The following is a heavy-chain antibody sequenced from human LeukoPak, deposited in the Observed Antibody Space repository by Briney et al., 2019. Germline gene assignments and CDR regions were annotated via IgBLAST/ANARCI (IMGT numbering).Heavy chain of an antibody. V-gene: IGHV4-59*01. CDR1: GGSISSYY. D-gene: IGHD2-2*01. CDR2: IYYSGST. Sequence: SETLSLTCTVSGGSISSYYWSWIRQPPGKGLEWIGYIYYSGSTNYNPSLKSRVTISVDTSKNQFSLKLSSVTAADTAAYYCARGEGYCSSTSCYSNWFDPWGQGTLVTVSS. J-gene: IGHJ5*02. CDR3: ARGEGYCSSTSCYSNWFDP.